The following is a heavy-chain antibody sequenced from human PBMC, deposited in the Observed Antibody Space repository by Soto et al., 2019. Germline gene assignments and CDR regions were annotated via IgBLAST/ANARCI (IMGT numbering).Heavy chain of an antibody. CDR1: GFSFSDGAVG. CDR3: ARGSRRDSCWGGNCSYFDY. CDR2: CYWDDDK. Sequence: QITLKESGHTLVKPTETLTLTCSFSGFSFSDGAVGVGWFRQSLGKAPELLAICYWDDDKWYSPSLRTRLTAGHAKSRNQAVLAMIQMDPPDTATYFCARGSRRDSCWGGNCSYFDYWGQGILVTSSS. D-gene: IGHD2-21*01. J-gene: IGHJ4*02. V-gene: IGHV2-5*02.